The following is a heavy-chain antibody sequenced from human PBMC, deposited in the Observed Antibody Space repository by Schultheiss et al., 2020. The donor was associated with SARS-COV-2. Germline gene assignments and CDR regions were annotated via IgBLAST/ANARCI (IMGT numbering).Heavy chain of an antibody. CDR1: GYSFTSYW. V-gene: IGHV5-51*01. CDR3: ARAHCPVGFCYCPYHSYGFDV. D-gene: IGHD2-8*02. CDR2: IYPGDSDT. J-gene: IGHJ6*02. Sequence: GESLKISCKGSGYSFTSYWIGWVRQMPGKGLEWMGIIYPGDSDTRNSPSFEGQITISADKSLKTVYVQWSSLKASDTAIYFCARAHCPVGFCYCPYHSYGFDVWGPGTTITVSS.